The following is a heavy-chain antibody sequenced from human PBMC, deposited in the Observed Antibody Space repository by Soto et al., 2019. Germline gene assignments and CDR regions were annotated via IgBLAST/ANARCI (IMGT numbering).Heavy chain of an antibody. Sequence: VKVSCKASGFTFTSSAMQWVRQARGQRLEWMGGIILVFGTANYAQEFQDRVTITADESTSTAYMELSSLRSEDTAVYYCARGRGWVAGTSYYYYGMDVWGQGTTVTVSS. V-gene: IGHV1-69*13. J-gene: IGHJ6*02. CDR2: IILVFGTA. CDR3: ARGRGWVAGTSYYYYGMDV. D-gene: IGHD1-1*01. CDR1: GFTFTSSA.